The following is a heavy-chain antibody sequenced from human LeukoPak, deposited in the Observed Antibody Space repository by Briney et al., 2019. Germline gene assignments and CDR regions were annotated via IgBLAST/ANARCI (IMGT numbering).Heavy chain of an antibody. Sequence: GGSLRLSCAASGFTVSSNYMSWVRQAPGKGLEWVSVIYSGGSTYYADSVKGRFTISRDNSKNTLYLQMNSLRAEDTAVYYCARKTYDSSGLIPHPGVFDIWGQGTMVTVSS. J-gene: IGHJ3*02. CDR2: IYSGGST. D-gene: IGHD3-22*01. V-gene: IGHV3-53*01. CDR1: GFTVSSNY. CDR3: ARKTYDSSGLIPHPGVFDI.